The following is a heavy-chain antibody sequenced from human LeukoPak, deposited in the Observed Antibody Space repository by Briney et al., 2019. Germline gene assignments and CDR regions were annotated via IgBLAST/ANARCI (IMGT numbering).Heavy chain of an antibody. CDR1: GFTVSSNY. CDR2: IYSGGST. Sequence: GGSLRLSCAASGFTVSSNYMSWVRQAPGKGLEWVSVIYSGGSTYYADSVKGRFTISRDNSKNTLYLQMNSLRAEDTAVYYCARALGYYGSGSYSGDYYHYMDVWGKGTTVTISS. D-gene: IGHD3-10*01. CDR3: ARALGYYGSGSYSGDYYHYMDV. J-gene: IGHJ6*03. V-gene: IGHV3-53*01.